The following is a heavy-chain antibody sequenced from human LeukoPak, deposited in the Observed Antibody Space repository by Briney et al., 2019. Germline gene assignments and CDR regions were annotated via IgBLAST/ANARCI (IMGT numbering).Heavy chain of an antibody. Sequence: PSETLSLTCTVSGGSISSYYWSWIRQPPGKGLEWIGYIYYSGSTNYNPSLKSRVTISVDTSKTQFSLKLSSVTAADTAVYYCARGRLELLDYWGQGTLVTVSS. CDR1: GGSISSYY. D-gene: IGHD1-7*01. CDR3: ARGRLELLDY. J-gene: IGHJ4*02. CDR2: IYYSGST. V-gene: IGHV4-59*01.